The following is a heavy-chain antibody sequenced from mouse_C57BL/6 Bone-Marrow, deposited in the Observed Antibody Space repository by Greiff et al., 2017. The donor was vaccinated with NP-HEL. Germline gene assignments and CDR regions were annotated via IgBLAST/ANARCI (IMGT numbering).Heavy chain of an antibody. J-gene: IGHJ2*01. CDR2: INPSNGGT. Sequence: QVQLQQSGTELVKPGASVKLSCKASGYTFTSYWMHWVKQRPGQGLEWIGNINPSNGGTNYNEKFKSKATLTVDKSSSTAYMQLSSLTSEDSAVYYCARSGYHGPYYFDYWGQGTTLTVSS. V-gene: IGHV1-53*01. CDR1: GYTFTSYW. D-gene: IGHD3-1*01. CDR3: ARSGYHGPYYFDY.